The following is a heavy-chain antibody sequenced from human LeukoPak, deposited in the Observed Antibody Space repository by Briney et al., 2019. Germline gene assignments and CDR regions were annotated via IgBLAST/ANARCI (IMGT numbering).Heavy chain of an antibody. CDR3: ARGERSRYQLLLGGRVYYMDV. D-gene: IGHD2-2*01. CDR1: GGTFSSYD. V-gene: IGHV1-8*03. CDR2: MNPNSGNT. J-gene: IGHJ6*03. Sequence: GASVKVSCKASGGTFSSYDINWVRQAPGQGLEWMGWMNPNSGNTGYTQKFQGRVTITLNTSISTAYMELSSLRSDDTAIYYCARGERSRYQLLLGGRVYYMDVWGEGTTVTVSS.